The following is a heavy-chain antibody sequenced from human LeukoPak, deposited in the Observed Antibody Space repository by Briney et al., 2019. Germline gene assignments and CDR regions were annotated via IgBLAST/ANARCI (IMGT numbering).Heavy chain of an antibody. CDR2: IYYSGST. V-gene: IGHV4-39*07. Sequence: SETLSLTCTVSGGSISSSSYYWGWIRQPPGKGLEWIGSIYYSGSTYYNPSLKSRVNISVDTSKNQFSLRLNSVTAADTAVYYCTRDGPRSSGYPDTWGQGTRVTVSS. CDR1: GGSISSSSYY. CDR3: TRDGPRSSGYPDT. J-gene: IGHJ5*02. D-gene: IGHD3-22*01.